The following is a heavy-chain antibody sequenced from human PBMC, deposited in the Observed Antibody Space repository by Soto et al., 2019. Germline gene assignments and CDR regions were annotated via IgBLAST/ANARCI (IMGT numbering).Heavy chain of an antibody. CDR1: GFSFSTHA. V-gene: IGHV3-23*01. D-gene: IGHD1-26*01. CDR3: AKEGGGGASAFDF. J-gene: IGHJ4*02. Sequence: LRLSCAASGFSFSTHAMSWVRQAPGKGLEWVSGFSSNGGSTYYADSVKGRFTISRDNSKNMLYLQMNSLRADDTAVYYCAKEGGGGASAFDFWSQGTLVTVSS. CDR2: FSSNGGST.